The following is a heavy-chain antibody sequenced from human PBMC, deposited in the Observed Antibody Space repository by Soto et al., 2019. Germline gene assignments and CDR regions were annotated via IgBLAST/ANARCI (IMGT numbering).Heavy chain of an antibody. CDR1: GSTFTDYY. CDR2: TNPNSAGT. V-gene: IGHV1-2*02. J-gene: IGHJ6*02. D-gene: IGHD6-6*01. CDR3: ARGGSSSASTYYYYGMDV. Sequence: ASVKVSCKASGSTFTDYYMHWVRQAPGQGLEWMGWTNPNSAGTNFAQKFQGRVTMTRDTSISTAYMEVSRLRSDDTAIYYCARGGSSSASTYYYYGMDVWGQGTPVTAP.